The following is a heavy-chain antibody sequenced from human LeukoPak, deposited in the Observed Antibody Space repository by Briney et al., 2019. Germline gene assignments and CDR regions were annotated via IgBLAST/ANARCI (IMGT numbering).Heavy chain of an antibody. V-gene: IGHV4-34*01. CDR3: ATDYYDSSGYYVAAFDI. Sequence: SETLSLTCAVYGGSFSGYYWSWIRQPPGKGLEWIGEINHSGSTNYNPSLKSRVTISVDTSKNQFSLKLSSVTAADTAVYYCATDYYDSSGYYVAAFDIWGQGTMVTVSS. CDR1: GGSFSGYY. J-gene: IGHJ3*02. D-gene: IGHD3-22*01. CDR2: INHSGST.